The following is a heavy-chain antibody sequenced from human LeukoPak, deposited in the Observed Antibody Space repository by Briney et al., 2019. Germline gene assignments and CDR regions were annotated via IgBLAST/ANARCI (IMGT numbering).Heavy chain of an antibody. V-gene: IGHV4-39*02. Sequence: SETLSLTCTVSGASISSSTYYWGVIRRPPGKGLEWIGSIDHSGSTYYNPTLKRRVTISVDTSNNHFSLKLNSVTAADTAVYYCARSGQQLLFAFDIWGQGTIVSVSS. CDR2: IDHSGST. CDR1: GASISSSTYY. CDR3: ARSGQQLLFAFDI. J-gene: IGHJ3*02. D-gene: IGHD6-13*01.